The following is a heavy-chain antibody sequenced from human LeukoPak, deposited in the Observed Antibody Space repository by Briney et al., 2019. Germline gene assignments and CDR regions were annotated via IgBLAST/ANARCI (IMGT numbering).Heavy chain of an antibody. Sequence: SETLSLTCAVYGGSFSGYYWSWIRQPPGKGLEWIGEIIHSGSTNYNPSLKSRLTISVDTSKNQFSLKLSSVTAADTAVYYCARSGRGYTYGYGLHYYYYMDVWGKGTTVTVSS. J-gene: IGHJ6*03. CDR3: ARSGRGYTYGYGLHYYYYMDV. D-gene: IGHD5-18*01. CDR1: GGSFSGYY. V-gene: IGHV4-34*12. CDR2: IIHSGST.